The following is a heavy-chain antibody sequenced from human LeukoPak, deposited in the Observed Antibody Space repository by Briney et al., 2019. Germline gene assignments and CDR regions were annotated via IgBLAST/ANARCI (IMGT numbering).Heavy chain of an antibody. D-gene: IGHD5-24*01. CDR3: ERDRMATIYDY. Sequence: PGGSLRLSCAASGFTFSSYSMNWVRQAPGKGLEWVSSISSSSSYIYYADSVKGRSTISRDNAKNSLYLQMNSLRAEDTAVYYCERDRMATIYDYWGQGTLVTVSS. CDR1: GFTFSSYS. V-gene: IGHV3-21*01. J-gene: IGHJ4*02. CDR2: ISSSSSYI.